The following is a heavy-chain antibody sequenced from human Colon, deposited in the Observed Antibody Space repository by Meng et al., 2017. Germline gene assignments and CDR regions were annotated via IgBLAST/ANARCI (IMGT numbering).Heavy chain of an antibody. CDR3: ARERITIFGLGGTAFDI. CDR1: GFTFSSYA. CDR2: ISYDGSNK. D-gene: IGHD3-3*01. Sequence: GESLKISCAASGFTFSSYAMPWVRQAPGKGLEWVAVISYDGSNKYYADSVKGRFTISRDNSKNTLYLQMNSLRAEDTAVYYCARERITIFGLGGTAFDIWGQGTMVTVSS. J-gene: IGHJ3*02. V-gene: IGHV3-30*01.